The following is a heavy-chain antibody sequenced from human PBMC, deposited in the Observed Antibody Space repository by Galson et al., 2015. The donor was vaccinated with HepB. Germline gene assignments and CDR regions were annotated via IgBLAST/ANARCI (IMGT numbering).Heavy chain of an antibody. CDR2: IIPIFGTA. CDR3: ARRGVYSSGYLDY. V-gene: IGHV1-69*13. Sequence: SVKVSCKASGGTFSSYAISWVRQAPGQGLEWMGGIIPIFGTANYAQKFQGRVTITADESTSTAYLQWSSLKASDTAMYYCARRGVYSSGYLDYWGQGTLVTVSS. CDR1: GGTFSSYA. D-gene: IGHD6-19*01. J-gene: IGHJ4*02.